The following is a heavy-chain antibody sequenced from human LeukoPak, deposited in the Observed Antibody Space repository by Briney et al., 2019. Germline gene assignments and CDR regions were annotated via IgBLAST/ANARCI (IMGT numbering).Heavy chain of an antibody. CDR3: ARDGTDSLPLDY. J-gene: IGHJ4*02. Sequence: PGGSLRHSCAASGFTFSDFEMNWVRQAPGKGLEWISYISVGGGRTTYYAGSVEGRFTISRDNARESVYLQMNSLRVDDTAVYFCARDGTDSLPLDYWGQGTPVIVSS. D-gene: IGHD3/OR15-3a*01. V-gene: IGHV3-48*03. CDR1: GFTFSDFE. CDR2: ISVGGGRTT.